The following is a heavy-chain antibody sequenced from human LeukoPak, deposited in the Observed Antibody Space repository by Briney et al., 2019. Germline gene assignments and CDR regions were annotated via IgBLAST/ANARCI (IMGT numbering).Heavy chain of an antibody. J-gene: IGHJ4*02. D-gene: IGHD6-13*01. CDR2: INHSGST. V-gene: IGHV4-34*01. CDR3: ARGYRIAAAAPLY. CDR1: GGSFSGYY. Sequence: SETLSLTCAVYGGSFSGYYWSWIRQPPGKGLEWIGEINHSGSTNYNPSLKSRVTISVDTSKNQFSLKLSSVTAADTAVYYCARGYRIAAAAPLYWGQGTPVTVSS.